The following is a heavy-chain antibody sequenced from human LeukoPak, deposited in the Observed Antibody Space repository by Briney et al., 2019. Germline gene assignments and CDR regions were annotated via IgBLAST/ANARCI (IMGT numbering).Heavy chain of an antibody. CDR3: ARAPSEVGGYYPEYFRH. D-gene: IGHD3-22*01. J-gene: IGHJ1*01. Sequence: GGSLRLSCEASGFTFSRYWVHWVRQAPGKGLVWVSRIKSDGKTNHADSVKGRFTISRDNAKNTVSLQMDSLRAEDTGVYYCARAPSEVGGYYPEYFRHWGQGTLVTVSS. V-gene: IGHV3-74*01. CDR2: IKSDGKT. CDR1: GFTFSRYW.